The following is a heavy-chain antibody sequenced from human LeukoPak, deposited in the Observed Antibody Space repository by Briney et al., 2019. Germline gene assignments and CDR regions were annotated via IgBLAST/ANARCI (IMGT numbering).Heavy chain of an antibody. Sequence: ASVKVSCTASGYTFTSYDINWVRQATGQGLEWMGWMNPNSGNTGYAQKFQGRVTMTRNTSISTAYMGLSSLRSEDTAVYYCARGEGSSWFFRPGGYYYYGMDVWGQGTTVTVSS. CDR3: ARGEGSSWFFRPGGYYYYGMDV. D-gene: IGHD6-13*01. CDR1: GYTFTSYD. V-gene: IGHV1-8*01. J-gene: IGHJ6*02. CDR2: MNPNSGNT.